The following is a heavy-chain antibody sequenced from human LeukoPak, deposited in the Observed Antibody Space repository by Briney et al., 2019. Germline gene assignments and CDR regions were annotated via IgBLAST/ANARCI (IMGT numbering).Heavy chain of an antibody. CDR3: ARGLGRSLYYYYYMDV. Sequence: SETLSLTCTVSGGSISRHYWSWIPHTPGTGLECIGYIYYSERTNYHPSLERRVTISVDASKNQLSLKPSSVTAADTAVYYCARGLGRSLYYYYYMDVWGKGTTVTVSS. V-gene: IGHV4-59*11. D-gene: IGHD1-26*01. CDR2: IYYSERT. CDR1: GGSISRHY. J-gene: IGHJ6*03.